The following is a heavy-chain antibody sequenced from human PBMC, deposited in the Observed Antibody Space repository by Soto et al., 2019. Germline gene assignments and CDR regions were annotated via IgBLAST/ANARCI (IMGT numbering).Heavy chain of an antibody. CDR3: AAVFYRDDPRLWFDP. Sequence: ASVKVSCKVSGYTLTELSMHWVRQAPGKGLEWMGGFDPEDGETIYAQKFQGRVTMTEDTSTDTAYMELSSLRSEDTAVYYCAAVFYRDDPRLWFDPWGQGTLVTVSS. J-gene: IGHJ5*02. CDR2: FDPEDGET. CDR1: GYTLTELS. V-gene: IGHV1-24*01. D-gene: IGHD3-10*01.